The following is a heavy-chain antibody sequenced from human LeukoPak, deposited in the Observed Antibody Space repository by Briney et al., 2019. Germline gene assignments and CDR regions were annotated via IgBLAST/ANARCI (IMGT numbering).Heavy chain of an antibody. CDR3: ARGVRIAVAGYVDY. V-gene: IGHV3-30*02. CDR1: GFTFSSYG. CDR2: IRYDGSNK. J-gene: IGHJ4*02. Sequence: PGGSLRLSCAASGFTFSSYGMHWVRQAPGKGLEWVAFIRYDGSNKYYADSVKGRFTISRDRSKNTLYLQMNSLRAEDTAVYYCARGVRIAVAGYVDYWGQGTLVTVSS. D-gene: IGHD6-19*01.